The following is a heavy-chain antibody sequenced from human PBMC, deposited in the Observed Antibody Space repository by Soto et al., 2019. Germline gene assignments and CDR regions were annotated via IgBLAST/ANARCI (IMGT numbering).Heavy chain of an antibody. D-gene: IGHD3-10*01. CDR2: IKQDGSEK. J-gene: IGHJ4*02. V-gene: IGHV3-7*05. CDR3: ATYYYGSGYSFDY. Sequence: EVQLVESGGGLVQPGGSLRLSCAASGFTFSSYWMSWVRQAPGKGLEWVANIKQDGSEKYYVDSVKGRFIISRDNAKNSLYLQMNSLRAEDTAVYYCATYYYGSGYSFDYWGQGTLVTVSS. CDR1: GFTFSSYW.